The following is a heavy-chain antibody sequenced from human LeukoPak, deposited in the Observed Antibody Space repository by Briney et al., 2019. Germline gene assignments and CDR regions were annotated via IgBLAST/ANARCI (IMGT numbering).Heavy chain of an antibody. Sequence: GGSLRLSCVASGFTFSGYSMDWVRQAPGKGLVWVSHINSDVSSTNYADSVKGRFTISRDNAKNTLYLQMNSLRAEDTAVYYCASGRWSDYLDYWGQGTLVTVSS. CDR2: INSDVSST. CDR3: ASGRWSDYLDY. CDR1: GFTFSGYS. V-gene: IGHV3-74*01. D-gene: IGHD3-3*01. J-gene: IGHJ4*02.